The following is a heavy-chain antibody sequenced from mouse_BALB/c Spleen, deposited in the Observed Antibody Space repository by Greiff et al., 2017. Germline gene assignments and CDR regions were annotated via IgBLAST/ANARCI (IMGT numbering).Heavy chain of an antibody. CDR3: ARALYGNYPYYAMDY. Sequence: VQLKQSGAELVKPGASVKLSCTASGFNIKDTYMHWVKQRPEQGLEWIGRIDPANGNTKYDPKFQGKATITADTSSNTAYLQLSSLTSEDTAVYYCARALYGNYPYYAMDYWGQGTSVTVSS. V-gene: IGHV14-3*02. CDR1: GFNIKDTY. D-gene: IGHD2-1*01. J-gene: IGHJ4*01. CDR2: IDPANGNT.